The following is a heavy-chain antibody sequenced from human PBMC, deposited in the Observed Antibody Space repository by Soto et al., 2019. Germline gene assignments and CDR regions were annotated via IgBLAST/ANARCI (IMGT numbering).Heavy chain of an antibody. CDR1: GFTFSSYA. CDR3: ARGNVLLWFGYDSYNWFGP. Sequence: PGGSLRLSCAASGFTFSSYAMHWVRQAPGKGLEWVAVISYDGSNKYYADSVKGRFTISRDNSKNTLYLQMNSLRAEDTAVYYCARGNVLLWFGYDSYNWFGPWGQGTLVTVSS. D-gene: IGHD3-10*01. V-gene: IGHV3-30-3*01. CDR2: ISYDGSNK. J-gene: IGHJ5*02.